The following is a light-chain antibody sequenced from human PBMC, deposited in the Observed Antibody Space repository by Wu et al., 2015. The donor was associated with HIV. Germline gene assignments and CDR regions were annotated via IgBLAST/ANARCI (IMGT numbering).Light chain of an antibody. CDR2: DAS. CDR1: QSVSGT. V-gene: IGKV3-11*01. Sequence: EIVLTQSPATLSFSPGETATLSCRASQSVSGTLAWYQQRPGQAPRLLIYDASTRATGIPARFSGSGSVTDFTLTISSLQPEDVATYYCQKYNTAPWTFGQGTKVE. J-gene: IGKJ1*01. CDR3: QKYNTAPWT.